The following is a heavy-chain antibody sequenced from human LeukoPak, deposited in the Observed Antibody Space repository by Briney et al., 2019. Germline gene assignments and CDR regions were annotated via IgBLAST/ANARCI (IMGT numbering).Heavy chain of an antibody. V-gene: IGHV1-69*06. Sequence: SVKVSCKASGGTFSSYAISWVRQAPGQGLEWMGRIIPVFGTANYPQKFQGRVTITADKSTSTAYMELSSLRSEDTAVYYCARVSHYDSSTYKQEWFDPWGQGTLVTVSS. J-gene: IGHJ5*02. CDR2: IIPVFGTA. CDR3: ARVSHYDSSTYKQEWFDP. CDR1: GGTFSSYA. D-gene: IGHD3-22*01.